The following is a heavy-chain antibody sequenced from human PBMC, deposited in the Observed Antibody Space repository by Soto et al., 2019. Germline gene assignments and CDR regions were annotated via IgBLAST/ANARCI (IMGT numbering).Heavy chain of an antibody. D-gene: IGHD5-12*01. CDR3: AKGPGSRGLDY. CDR2: LTASGGNT. CDR1: GFTFGAYA. V-gene: IGHV3-23*01. Sequence: EVQLLQSGGGLVQPGGSLRLSCAASGFTFGAYAMTWVRQVPGKGLEWISTLTASGGNTNHAESVKGRFTVSRDNAKDTLFLEMHSLRAEDTGIYYCAKGPGSRGLDYWGQGTLVTVSS. J-gene: IGHJ4*02.